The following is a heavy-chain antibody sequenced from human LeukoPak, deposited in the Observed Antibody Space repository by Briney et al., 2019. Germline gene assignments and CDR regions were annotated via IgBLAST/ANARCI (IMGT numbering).Heavy chain of an antibody. CDR3: ARDCYHYFDY. J-gene: IGHJ4*02. CDR2: ILWSGGST. CDR1: GFTFDDYG. Sequence: GGSLRLSCAASGFTFDDYGMSWVRPAPGKGLEWVSGILWSGGSTGHADSVKGRFTISRDNAKNSLYLQMNSLRAEDMAVYYCARDCYHYFDYWGQGTLVTVSS. V-gene: IGHV3-20*04. D-gene: IGHD2-2*01.